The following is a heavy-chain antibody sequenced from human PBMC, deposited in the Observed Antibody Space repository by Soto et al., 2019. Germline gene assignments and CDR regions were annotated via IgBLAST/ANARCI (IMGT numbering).Heavy chain of an antibody. V-gene: IGHV3-23*01. CDR3: ATCLRSTSCSIDY. CDR1: GFTLYTYA. CDR2: ISGSGGST. J-gene: IGHJ4*02. D-gene: IGHD2-2*01. Sequence: EVHLLESGGGLVQPGGSLRLSCAASGFTLYTYAMSWVRQAPGKGLEWVSFISGSGGSTYYADSVKGRFTISRDNSKNTLYLQMNSLRPEDTAVYYCATCLRSTSCSIDYWGQGTLVTVTS.